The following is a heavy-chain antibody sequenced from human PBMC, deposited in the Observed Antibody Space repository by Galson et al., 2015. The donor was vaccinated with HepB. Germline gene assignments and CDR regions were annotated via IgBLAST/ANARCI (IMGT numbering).Heavy chain of an antibody. Sequence: SLRLSCAASGFTFSNYWMHWVRQAPGKGLVWVSRINSDGTYITYADSVKGRFTISRDNTKNTLYLQMNSPRAEDTALYYCARTRGAVAGIFGYWGQASLVSVSS. D-gene: IGHD6-13*01. CDR1: GFTFSNYW. V-gene: IGHV3-74*01. CDR2: INSDGTYI. J-gene: IGHJ4*02. CDR3: ARTRGAVAGIFGY.